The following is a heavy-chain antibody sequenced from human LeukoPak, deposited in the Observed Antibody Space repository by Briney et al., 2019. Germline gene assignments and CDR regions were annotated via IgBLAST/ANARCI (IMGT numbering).Heavy chain of an antibody. D-gene: IGHD2-15*01. Sequence: GGSLRLSCAASGFTFSNAWMSWVRQAPGKGLEWVSVIYSGGSTYYADSVKGRFTISRDNSKNTLYLQMNSLRAEDTAVYYCAKRSGCSGGSCYLRVVYYYMDVWGKGTTVTVSS. CDR3: AKRSGCSGGSCYLRVVYYYMDV. J-gene: IGHJ6*03. CDR2: IYSGGST. CDR1: GFTFSNAW. V-gene: IGHV3-66*02.